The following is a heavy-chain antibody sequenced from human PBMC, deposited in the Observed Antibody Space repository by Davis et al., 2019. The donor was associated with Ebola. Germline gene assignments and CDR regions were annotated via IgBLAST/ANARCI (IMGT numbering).Heavy chain of an antibody. D-gene: IGHD7-27*01. V-gene: IGHV3-74*01. Sequence: HTGGSLRLSCAVSAFTFSSYWMHWVRHAPGKGLVWVSRIHSDGRTTAYADSVKGRFTISRDNAKNTLYLQMNTLRAEDTAVYYCERDLGMGRRVDAFDIWGQGTMVTVSS. CDR1: AFTFSSYW. J-gene: IGHJ3*02. CDR3: ERDLGMGRRVDAFDI. CDR2: IHSDGRTT.